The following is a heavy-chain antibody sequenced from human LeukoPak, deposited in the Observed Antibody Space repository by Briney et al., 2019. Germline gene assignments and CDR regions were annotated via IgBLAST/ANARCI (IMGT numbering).Heavy chain of an antibody. CDR3: ARDSDDYVWGSYRQHDAFDI. J-gene: IGHJ3*02. D-gene: IGHD3-16*02. Sequence: GGSLRLSCAASGFTFSDYYMSWIRQAPGKGLEWVSYISSSGSTIYYADSVKGRFTISRDNAKNSLYLQMNSLRAEDTAVYYCARDSDDYVWGSYRQHDAFDIWGQGTMVTVSS. CDR1: GFTFSDYY. CDR2: ISSSGSTI. V-gene: IGHV3-11*01.